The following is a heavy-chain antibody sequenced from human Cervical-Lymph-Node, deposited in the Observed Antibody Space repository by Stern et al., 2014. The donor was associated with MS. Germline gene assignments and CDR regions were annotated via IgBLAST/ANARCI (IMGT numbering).Heavy chain of an antibody. D-gene: IGHD2-2*02. CDR1: GYTFTSYG. Sequence: QVQLVESGAEVKKPGASVKVSCKASGYTFTSYGISWVRQAPGQGLEWMGWISAYNGTTKYAQKLQGRVTMTTDTSTSTAYLEVRSLRSEDTAVYCCARDLFSSTSCYTRHYYYGMDVWGQGTTVTVSS. V-gene: IGHV1-18*01. CDR2: ISAYNGTT. CDR3: ARDLFSSTSCYTRHYYYGMDV. J-gene: IGHJ6*02.